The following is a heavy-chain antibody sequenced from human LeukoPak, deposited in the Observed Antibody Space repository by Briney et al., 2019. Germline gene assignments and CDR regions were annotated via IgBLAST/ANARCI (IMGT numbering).Heavy chain of an antibody. D-gene: IGHD6-13*01. J-gene: IGHJ6*03. CDR2: INQDGSEI. V-gene: IGHV3-7*01. CDR3: ARHLIPGYSSSWYGDYYYYMDV. Sequence: GALRLSCAASGFTFSNYWMSWVRQAPGKGLEWVANINQDGSEIYYVDSVKGRFTISRDNAKNSLYLQINSLRAEDTAVYYCARHLIPGYSSSWYGDYYYYMDVWGKGTTVTVSS. CDR1: GFTFSNYW.